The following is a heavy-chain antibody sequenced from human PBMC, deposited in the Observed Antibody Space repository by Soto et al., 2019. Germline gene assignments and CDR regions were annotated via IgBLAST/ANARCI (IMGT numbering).Heavy chain of an antibody. CDR3: AKPSYIFGVVITGAFDY. D-gene: IGHD3-3*02. CDR2: ISGSGLTI. J-gene: IGHJ4*02. V-gene: IGHV3-48*03. Sequence: PGGSLRLSCEPSGFSINNHEMDWVRQAPGKGLEWVSYISGSGLTIYYADSVKGRFTISRDNAKNSLYLQMNSLRAEDTAVYYCAKPSYIFGVVITGAFDYWGPGTQVTVSS. CDR1: GFSINNHE.